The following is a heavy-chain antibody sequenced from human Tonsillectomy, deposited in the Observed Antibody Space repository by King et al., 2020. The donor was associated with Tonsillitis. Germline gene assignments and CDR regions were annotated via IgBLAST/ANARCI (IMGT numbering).Heavy chain of an antibody. CDR2: IDPNSGGT. V-gene: IGHV1-2*04. Sequence: QLVQSGAEVKKPGASVKVSCKASGYSFTGSFMHWVRQAPGQGLEWMGWIDPNSGGTNYAQKFQGWVTMTRDTSISTAYMGLNRLRSDDTAVYYCARESILASATGGYHYMDVWGKGTTVTVSS. CDR3: ARESILASATGGYHYMDV. J-gene: IGHJ6*03. CDR1: GYSFTGSF. D-gene: IGHD6-6*01.